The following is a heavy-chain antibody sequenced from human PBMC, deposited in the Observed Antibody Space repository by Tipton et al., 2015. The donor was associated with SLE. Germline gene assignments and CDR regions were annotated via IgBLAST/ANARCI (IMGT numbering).Heavy chain of an antibody. CDR2: ISSTGGTT. D-gene: IGHD1-1*01. CDR3: ARETNWNDGAFDI. Sequence: SLRLSCAVSGFTFSNFVMNWVRQAPGKGLEWVSAISSTGGTTYYADSVKGRFTISRDNAKNSLYLQMNSLRAEDTAVHYCARETNWNDGAFDIWGQGTMVTVSS. CDR1: GFTFSNFV. J-gene: IGHJ3*02. V-gene: IGHV3-23*01.